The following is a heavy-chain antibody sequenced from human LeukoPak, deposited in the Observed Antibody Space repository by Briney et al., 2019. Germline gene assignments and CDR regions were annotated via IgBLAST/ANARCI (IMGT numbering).Heavy chain of an antibody. CDR2: FDPEDGET. V-gene: IGHV1-24*01. J-gene: IGHJ3*02. D-gene: IGHD3-22*01. CDR1: GYTLTELS. Sequence: GASVKVSCKVSGYTLTELSMHWVRQAPGKGLEWMGGFDPEDGETIYAQKFQGRVTMTEDTSTDTAYMELSSLRSEDTAVYYCASPQYGGYSILAFDIWGQGTMVTASS. CDR3: ASPQYGGYSILAFDI.